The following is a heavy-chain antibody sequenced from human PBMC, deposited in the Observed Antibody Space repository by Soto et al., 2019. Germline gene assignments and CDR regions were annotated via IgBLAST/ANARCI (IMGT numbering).Heavy chain of an antibody. D-gene: IGHD3-10*01. J-gene: IGHJ6*02. CDR3: VRGEVLLGEAYLYYGLDA. Sequence: QVQVVESGGGLVKPGGSLRLSCVASGFTFSDYYMSWIRQAPGKGLEWVSYISSSGFTIYYADSVKGRFTISRDNSESSLYLQMNSLRSEDTAVYYCVRGEVLLGEAYLYYGLDAWGQGTTVSVSS. CDR2: ISSSGFTI. CDR1: GFTFSDYY. V-gene: IGHV3-11*01.